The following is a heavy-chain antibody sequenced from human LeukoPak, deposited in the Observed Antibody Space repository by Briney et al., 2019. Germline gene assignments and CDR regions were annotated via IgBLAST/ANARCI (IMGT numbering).Heavy chain of an antibody. V-gene: IGHV3-30*18. CDR3: AKGGAVAGRDY. CDR1: GFTFSSYG. J-gene: IGHJ4*02. CDR2: ISYDGSNK. D-gene: IGHD6-19*01. Sequence: GGSLRLSCAASGFTFSSYGMHWVRQAPGKGLEWVAVISYDGSNKYYADSVKGRFTISRDNSKDTLYLQMNSLRAEDTAVYYCAKGGAVAGRDYWGQGTLVTVSS.